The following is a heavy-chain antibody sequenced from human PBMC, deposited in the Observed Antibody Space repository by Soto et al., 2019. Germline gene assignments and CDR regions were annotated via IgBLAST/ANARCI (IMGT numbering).Heavy chain of an antibody. CDR3: AREYYDSSGYDSRDRWFDP. J-gene: IGHJ5*02. CDR2: INPSGGST. V-gene: IGHV1-46*01. D-gene: IGHD3-22*01. CDR1: GYTFTSYY. Sequence: QVQLVQSGAEVKKPGASVKVSCKASGYTFTSYYMHWVRQAPGQGLEWMGIINPSGGSTSYAQKFQGWVTMTRDTSISTAYMELSRLRSDDTAVYYCAREYYDSSGYDSRDRWFDPWGQGTLVTVSS.